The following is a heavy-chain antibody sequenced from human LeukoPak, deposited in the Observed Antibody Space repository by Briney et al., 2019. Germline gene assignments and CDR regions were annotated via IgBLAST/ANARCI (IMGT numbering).Heavy chain of an antibody. CDR1: GFTFSDYA. Sequence: GRSLRLSCTASGFTFSDYAMSWVRQAPGKGLEWVGFIRSKAYGGTTEYAASVKGRFTISRDDSKSIAYLQMNSLKTEDTAVYYCTRVTYYDFWSGYFPREYFDYWGQGTLVTVSS. V-gene: IGHV3-49*04. D-gene: IGHD3-3*01. J-gene: IGHJ4*02. CDR2: IRSKAYGGTT. CDR3: TRVTYYDFWSGYFPREYFDY.